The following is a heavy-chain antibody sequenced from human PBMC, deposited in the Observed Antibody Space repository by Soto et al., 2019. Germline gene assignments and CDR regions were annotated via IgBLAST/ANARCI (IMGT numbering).Heavy chain of an antibody. J-gene: IGHJ2*01. CDR3: AHGRTNNPEWDV. Sequence: QITLKESGPTLVKPTQTLTLTCTFSGFSLNTSGLGVGWIRQPPGKALEWLALIYWDDDKRYSPSLRSRLTITKDTSKHQVVLTLTHMDPVDTATYDCAHGRTNNPEWDVWGRGTLVTFAS. CDR2: IYWDDDK. D-gene: IGHD3-3*01. CDR1: GFSLNTSGLG. V-gene: IGHV2-5*02.